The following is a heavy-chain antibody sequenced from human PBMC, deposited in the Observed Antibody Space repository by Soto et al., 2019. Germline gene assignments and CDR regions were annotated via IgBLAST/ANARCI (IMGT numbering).Heavy chain of an antibody. CDR2: MNPNSGNA. Sequence: GASVKVSWKASGYTFTSYGINWVRQATGQGLEWMGWMNPNSGNAGYAQKFQGRVTMTRNTSISTAYMELSSLRSEDTAVYYCARGLYCSGGSCYFRLGEYYYYYMDVWGKGTTVTFSS. CDR3: ARGLYCSGGSCYFRLGEYYYYYMDV. J-gene: IGHJ6*03. V-gene: IGHV1-8*01. D-gene: IGHD2-15*01. CDR1: GYTFTSYG.